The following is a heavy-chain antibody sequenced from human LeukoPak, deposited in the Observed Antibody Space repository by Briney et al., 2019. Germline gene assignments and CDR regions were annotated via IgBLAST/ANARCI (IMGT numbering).Heavy chain of an antibody. CDR2: ISSSSSYI. CDR1: GFTFSSYS. CDR3: ARGRVRGAFDI. V-gene: IGHV3-21*01. J-gene: IGHJ3*02. D-gene: IGHD3-10*01. Sequence: GGSLRLSCAASGFTFSSYSMNWVRQAPGKGLEWVSSISSSSSYIYYADSVKGRFTISRDNAKNSLYLQMNNLRAEDTAVYYCARGRVRGAFDIWGQGTMVTVSS.